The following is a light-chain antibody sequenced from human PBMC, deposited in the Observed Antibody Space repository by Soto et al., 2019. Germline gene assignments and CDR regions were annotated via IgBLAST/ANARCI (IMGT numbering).Light chain of an antibody. Sequence: VLTQSPATLSLSPGEGATLSCRASQRVYSNLAWYQQRPGQAPRLLIYGASTRATGVPARFSGRGSGTEFTLTISSLQSEDFAVYYCQQYTNWPPNTFGQGTRLEIK. J-gene: IGKJ5*01. V-gene: IGKV3-15*01. CDR1: QRVYSN. CDR2: GAS. CDR3: QQYTNWPPNT.